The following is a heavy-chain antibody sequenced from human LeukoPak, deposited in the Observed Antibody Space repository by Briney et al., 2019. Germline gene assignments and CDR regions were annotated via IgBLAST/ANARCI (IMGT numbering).Heavy chain of an antibody. CDR1: GGSISSGGYF. CDR2: IYYTGST. J-gene: IGHJ5*02. Sequence: SETLSLTCTVSGGSISSGGYFWTWIRQHPGKGLEWTGHIYYTGSTYYNPSLKSRVTISVDTSKNQFSLKLNSVTAADTAVYYCARGPPNTDTYCDTTSCHNWVDPWGQGTLVTVS. D-gene: IGHD2-2*01. CDR3: ARGPPNTDTYCDTTSCHNWVDP. V-gene: IGHV4-31*03.